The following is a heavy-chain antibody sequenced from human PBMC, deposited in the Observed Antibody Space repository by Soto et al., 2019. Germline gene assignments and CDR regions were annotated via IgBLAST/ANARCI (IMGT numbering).Heavy chain of an antibody. CDR1: GFTFSTYW. J-gene: IGHJ6*02. V-gene: IGHV3-7*01. Sequence: CGSLRLSCAASGFTFSTYWINCCRQAPGKGLEWVANIKQDGSEKYYVDSVKGRFAISRDNAKGSLFLQMNNLRAEDTAVYYCVRDWSTFWGMDVWGQGTTVTVSS. CDR3: VRDWSTFWGMDV. CDR2: IKQDGSEK.